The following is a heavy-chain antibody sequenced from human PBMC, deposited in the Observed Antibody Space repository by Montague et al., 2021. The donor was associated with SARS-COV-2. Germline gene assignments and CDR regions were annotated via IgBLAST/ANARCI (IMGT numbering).Heavy chain of an antibody. CDR3: ASSGITLTGLDAFDI. Sequence: CAISGDSVSNKSVAWNWIRQSPSRGLEWLGRTYYRSKWDSDYAESVKRRLVITPDTSKNQVSLQLNSVIPEDTAVHFCASSGITLTGLDAFDIWGQGTMVTVSS. V-gene: IGHV6-1*01. D-gene: IGHD3-9*01. CDR2: TYYRSKWDS. J-gene: IGHJ3*02. CDR1: GDSVSNKSVA.